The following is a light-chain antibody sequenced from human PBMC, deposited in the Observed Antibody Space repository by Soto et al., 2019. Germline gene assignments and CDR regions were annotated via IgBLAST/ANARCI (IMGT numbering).Light chain of an antibody. CDR3: QQYGSPA. J-gene: IGKJ1*01. V-gene: IGKV3-20*01. CDR1: QSVSSSY. Sequence: EIVLTQSPGTLSLSPGERATLSCRASQSVSSSYLAWYQQKPGQAPRLLIYGASSRATGISDRFSGSGSGTDFTLTISRLEPEDFAVYYCQQYGSPAFGQGTKVEIK. CDR2: GAS.